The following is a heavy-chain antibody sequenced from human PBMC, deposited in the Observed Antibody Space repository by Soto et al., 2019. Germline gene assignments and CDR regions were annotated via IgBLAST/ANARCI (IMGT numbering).Heavy chain of an antibody. CDR3: VRDNGGMDV. CDR1: GFTFLSYD. V-gene: IGHV3-48*03. J-gene: IGHJ6*02. CDR2: VGGSGGSI. D-gene: IGHD2-8*01. Sequence: EVHLVESGGGLAQPGGSLRLSCVASGFTFLSYDINWVRQAPGKGLEWVARVGGSGGSIYYADSVRGRFTISRDKAKNIFYLQMNSLRAADTAVYYCVRDNGGMDVYGQGTTVTVSS.